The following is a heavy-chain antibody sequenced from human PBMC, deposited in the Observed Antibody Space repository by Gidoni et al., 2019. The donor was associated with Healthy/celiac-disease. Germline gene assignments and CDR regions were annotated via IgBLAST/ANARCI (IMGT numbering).Heavy chain of an antibody. CDR3: ASNRVIGDAFDI. CDR1: GFTFSSCA. J-gene: IGHJ3*02. D-gene: IGHD3-10*01. CDR2: ISYDGSNK. Sequence: QVQLVESGGGVVQPGRSLRLSCAASGFTFSSCAMHWARQAPGKGLEWVAIISYDGSNKYYADSVKGRFTISRDNSKNTLYLQMNSLRAEDTAVYYCASNRVIGDAFDIWGQGTMVTVPS. V-gene: IGHV3-30-3*01.